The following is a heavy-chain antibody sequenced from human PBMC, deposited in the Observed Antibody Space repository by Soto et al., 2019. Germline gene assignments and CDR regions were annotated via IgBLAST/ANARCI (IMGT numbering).Heavy chain of an antibody. V-gene: IGHV3-11*05. CDR2: ISSSSSYT. Sequence: GGSLRLSCAASGFTFSDYYMSWIRQAPWKGLEWVSYISSSSSYTNYADSVKGRFTISRDNAKNSLYLQMNSLRAEDTAVYYCARDHHRYSGYDYVDYWGQGTLVTVSS. D-gene: IGHD5-12*01. CDR1: GFTFSDYY. CDR3: ARDHHRYSGYDYVDY. J-gene: IGHJ4*02.